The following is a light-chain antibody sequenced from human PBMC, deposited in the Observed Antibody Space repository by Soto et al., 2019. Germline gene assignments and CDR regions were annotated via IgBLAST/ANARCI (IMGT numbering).Light chain of an antibody. CDR2: GTS. CDR1: QSVSSSY. CDR3: QQYGTSLFS. Sequence: EFGLTQSAGTLSLSPGERATLSWWASQSVSSSYLAWYQQKNGQAPRLLIYGTSSRATGIPDRFSGSGYGTDFNLTISRLETEDFAVYYCQQYGTSLFSFGPGTKVDI. V-gene: IGKV3-20*01. J-gene: IGKJ3*01.